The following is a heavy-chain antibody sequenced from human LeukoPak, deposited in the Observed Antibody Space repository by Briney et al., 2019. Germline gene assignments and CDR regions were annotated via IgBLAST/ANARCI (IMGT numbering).Heavy chain of an antibody. CDR2: IYHSGST. D-gene: IGHD6-13*01. CDR1: GGSISSYY. CDR3: ARSSSWYVGWFDP. V-gene: IGHV4-59*12. Sequence: SETLSLTCTVSGGSISSYYWSWIRQPPGKGLEWIGYIYHSGSTYYNPSLKSRVTISVDRSKNQFSLKLSSVTAADTAVYYCARSSSWYVGWFDPWGQGTLVTVSS. J-gene: IGHJ5*02.